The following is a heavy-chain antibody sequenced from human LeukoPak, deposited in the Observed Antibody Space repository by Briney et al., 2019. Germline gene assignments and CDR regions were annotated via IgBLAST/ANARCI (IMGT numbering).Heavy chain of an antibody. CDR1: GGSISSYY. CDR3: ARLPGELRRTYYYYYMDV. V-gene: IGHV4-59*08. J-gene: IGHJ6*03. CDR2: IYYSGST. Sequence: SETLSLTCTVSGGSISSYYWSWIRQPPGKGLEWIGYIYYSGSTNYNPSLKSRVAISVDTSKNQFSLKLSSVAAADTAVYYCARLPGELRRTYYYYYMDVWGKGTTVTVS. D-gene: IGHD1-26*01.